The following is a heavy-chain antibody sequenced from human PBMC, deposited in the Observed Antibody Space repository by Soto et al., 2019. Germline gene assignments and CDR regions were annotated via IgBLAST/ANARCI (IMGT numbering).Heavy chain of an antibody. V-gene: IGHV4-39*01. J-gene: IGHJ4*02. Sequence: QLQLQESGPGLVQPSETLSLTCTVSGVSISSHGYFWGWIRQPPGKGLEWIGMISYSGSTYSSPSLKSRVTIPAETSKNQLSLRLSSVTAADTAVFHCMNYNSGWKYWGQGTVVTVSS. CDR1: GVSISSHGYF. CDR2: ISYSGST. CDR3: MNYNSGWKY. D-gene: IGHD5-12*01.